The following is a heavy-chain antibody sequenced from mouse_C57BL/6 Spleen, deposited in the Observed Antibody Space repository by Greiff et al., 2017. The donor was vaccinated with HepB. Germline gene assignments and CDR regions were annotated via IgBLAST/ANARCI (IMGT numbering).Heavy chain of an antibody. CDR1: GYSFTGYY. CDR2: INPSTGGT. Sequence: VQLKQSGPELVKPGASVKISCKASGYSFTGYYMNWVKQSPEKSLEWIGEINPSTGGTTYNQKFKAKATLTVDKSSSTAYMQLKSLTSEDSAVYYCARENLLWGQGTSVTVSS. V-gene: IGHV1-42*01. CDR3: ARENLL. D-gene: IGHD2-1*01. J-gene: IGHJ4*01.